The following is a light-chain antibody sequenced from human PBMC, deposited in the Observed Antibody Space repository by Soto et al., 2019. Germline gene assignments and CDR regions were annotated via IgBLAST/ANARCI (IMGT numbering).Light chain of an antibody. Sequence: QSALTQPASVSGSPGQSITISCTGTSSDVGGYNYVSWYQQHPGKAPKLMIYEVSNRPSGVSNRFSGSKSGNTASLTISGLQAEDEADYYCQSFDSSRIGLLFGGGTKLTVL. V-gene: IGLV2-14*01. CDR1: SSDVGGYNY. CDR2: EVS. J-gene: IGLJ2*01. CDR3: QSFDSSRIGLL.